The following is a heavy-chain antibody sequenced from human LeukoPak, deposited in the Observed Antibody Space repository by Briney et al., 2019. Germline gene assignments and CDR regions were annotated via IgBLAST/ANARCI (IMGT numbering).Heavy chain of an antibody. D-gene: IGHD3-22*01. CDR3: AKRGVVIRVILVGFHKEAYYFDS. V-gene: IGHV3-23*01. CDR2: ISESGGRT. J-gene: IGHJ4*02. Sequence: GGCLRLACAVSGITLGNYGIGWVRQAPGKGLGWVAGISESGGRTKYADSVKGRFTISRDNSKNTLYLQMNSLRAEDTAVYFCAKRGVVIRVILVGFHKEAYYFDSWGQGALVTVSS. CDR1: GITLGNYG.